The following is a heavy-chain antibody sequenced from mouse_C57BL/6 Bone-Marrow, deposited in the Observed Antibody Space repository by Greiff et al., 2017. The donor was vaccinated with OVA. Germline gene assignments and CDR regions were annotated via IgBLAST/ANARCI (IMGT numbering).Heavy chain of an antibody. V-gene: IGHV1-50*01. D-gene: IGHD1-1*01. J-gene: IGHJ3*01. Sequence: QVQLQQPGAELVKPGASVKLSCKASGYTFTSYWMQWVQQRPGQGLEWIGEIDPSDSYTNYNQKFKGKATLTVDTSSSTAYMQLSSLTSEDSAVYYCAAYYYGSGAWFAYWGQGTLVTVSA. CDR3: AAYYYGSGAWFAY. CDR1: GYTFTSYW. CDR2: IDPSDSYT.